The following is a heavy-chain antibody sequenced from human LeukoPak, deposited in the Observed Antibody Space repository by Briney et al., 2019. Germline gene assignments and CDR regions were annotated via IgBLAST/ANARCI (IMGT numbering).Heavy chain of an antibody. CDR2: INHREST. V-gene: IGHV4-34*01. CDR1: GGSLSGYY. D-gene: IGHD2/OR15-2a*01. Sequence: PSETLSLTCAVYGGSLSGYYWSWIRQPPGKGLEWIAEINHRESTNYNPSLKSRVTISVDTSKSQFSLKLSSVTAADTAVYYCARGDSMFDPWGQGTLVTVSS. J-gene: IGHJ5*02. CDR3: ARGDSMFDP.